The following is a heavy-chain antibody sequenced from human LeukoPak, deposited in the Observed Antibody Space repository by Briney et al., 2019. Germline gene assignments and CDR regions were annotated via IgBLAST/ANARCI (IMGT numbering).Heavy chain of an antibody. D-gene: IGHD5-18*01. CDR2: ISSSSSYI. CDR1: GFTFSSYW. V-gene: IGHV3-21*01. J-gene: IGHJ6*02. Sequence: PGGSLRLSCAASGFTFSSYWMHWVRQAPGKGLEWVSPISSSSSYIYYADSVKGRFTISRDNAKSSLYLQMNSLRAEDTAVYYCARDIQLRYYYYGMDVWGQGTTVTVSS. CDR3: ARDIQLRYYYYGMDV.